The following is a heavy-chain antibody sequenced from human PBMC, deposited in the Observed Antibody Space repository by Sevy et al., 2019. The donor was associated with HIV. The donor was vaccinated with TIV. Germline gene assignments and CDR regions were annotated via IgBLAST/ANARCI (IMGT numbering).Heavy chain of an antibody. V-gene: IGHV3-21*01. CDR3: AREVSSYYDYIWGSHHYYYYGMDV. J-gene: IGHJ6*02. D-gene: IGHD3-16*02. CDR1: GFTFSSYS. Sequence: GGSLRLSCAASGFTFSSYSMNWVRQAPGKGLEWVSSISSSSSYIYYADSVKGRFTISRDNAKNSLYLQMNSLRAEDTAVYYCAREVSSYYDYIWGSHHYYYYGMDVWGQGTTVTVSS. CDR2: ISSSSSYI.